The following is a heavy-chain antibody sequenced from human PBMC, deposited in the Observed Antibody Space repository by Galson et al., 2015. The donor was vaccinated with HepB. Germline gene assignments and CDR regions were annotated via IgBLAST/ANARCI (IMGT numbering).Heavy chain of an antibody. CDR2: INAGNGNT. Sequence: SVKVSCKASGYTFTSYAMHWVRQAPGQRLEWMGWINAGNGNTKYSQKFQGRVTITRDTSASTAYMELSSLRSEDTAVYYCARVGGAEGGSYWRLFGYWGQGTLVTVSS. D-gene: IGHD1-26*01. CDR3: ARVGGAEGGSYWRLFGY. V-gene: IGHV1-3*01. CDR1: GYTFTSYA. J-gene: IGHJ4*02.